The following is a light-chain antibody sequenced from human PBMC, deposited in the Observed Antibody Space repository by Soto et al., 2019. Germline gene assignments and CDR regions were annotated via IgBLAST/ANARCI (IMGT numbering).Light chain of an antibody. CDR1: QDISNY. CDR2: DAS. J-gene: IGKJ5*01. Sequence: DIQMTQSPSSLSASVGDRVTITCQASQDISNYLNWYQQKPGKAPKLLIYDASHLETGVPSRFSGSGSGTDFTFTISSLQPEDIATYYCQQYDNLPITFGQGTRLEI. V-gene: IGKV1-33*01. CDR3: QQYDNLPIT.